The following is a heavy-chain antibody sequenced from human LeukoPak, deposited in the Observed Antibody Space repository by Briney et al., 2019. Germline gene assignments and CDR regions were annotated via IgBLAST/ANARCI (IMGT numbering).Heavy chain of an antibody. Sequence: SETLSLTCTVSGGSISSSSYYWGWIRQPPGKGLEWIGSIYYSGSTYYNPSLKSRVTISVDTSKNQFSLKLSSVTAADTAVYYCATVRSRSNWNYYWGQGTLVTVSS. CDR1: GGSISSSSYY. CDR2: IYYSGST. J-gene: IGHJ4*02. V-gene: IGHV4-39*01. D-gene: IGHD1-7*01. CDR3: ATVRSRSNWNYY.